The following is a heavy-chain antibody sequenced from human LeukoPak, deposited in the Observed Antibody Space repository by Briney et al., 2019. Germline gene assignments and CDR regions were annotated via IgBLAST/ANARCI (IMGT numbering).Heavy chain of an antibody. Sequence: SETVSLTCTVSGGSISSYYWSWIRQPAGKGLEWIGRIYTSGSTNYNPSLKSRVTMSVDTSKNQFSLKLSSVTAADTAVYYCARVGDLVAPAADAFDIWGQGTMVTVSS. J-gene: IGHJ3*02. CDR3: ARVGDLVAPAADAFDI. CDR2: IYTSGST. CDR1: GGSISSYY. V-gene: IGHV4-4*07. D-gene: IGHD5-12*01.